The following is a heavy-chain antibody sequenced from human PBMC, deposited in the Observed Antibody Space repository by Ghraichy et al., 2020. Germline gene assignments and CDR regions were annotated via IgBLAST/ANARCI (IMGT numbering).Heavy chain of an antibody. CDR2: IIPIFGTA. J-gene: IGHJ4*02. Sequence: SVKVSCKASGGTFSSYAISWVRQAPGQGLEWMGGIIPIFGTANYAQKFQGRVTITADESTSTAYMELSSLRSEDTAVYYCASGNRYYYDSSGPNKFDYWGQGTLVTVSS. D-gene: IGHD3-22*01. CDR3: ASGNRYYYDSSGPNKFDY. V-gene: IGHV1-69*13. CDR1: GGTFSSYA.